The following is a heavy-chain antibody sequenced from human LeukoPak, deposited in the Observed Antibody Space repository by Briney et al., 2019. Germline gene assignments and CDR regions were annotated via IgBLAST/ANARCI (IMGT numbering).Heavy chain of an antibody. J-gene: IGHJ5*02. V-gene: IGHV4-34*01. CDR3: ARDRLKGYYGSGSYYS. CDR1: GGSFSGYY. CDR2: INHSGST. Sequence: SETLSLTCAVYGGSFSGYYWSWVRQPPGKGVEWIGEINHSGSTNYNPSLKSRVPISVDTSKNQFSLKLSSVTAADTAVYYCARDRLKGYYGSGSYYSWGQGTLVTVSS. D-gene: IGHD3-10*01.